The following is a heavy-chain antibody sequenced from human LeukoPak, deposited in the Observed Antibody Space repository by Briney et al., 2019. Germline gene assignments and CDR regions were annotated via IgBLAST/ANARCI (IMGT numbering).Heavy chain of an antibody. D-gene: IGHD1-26*01. CDR3: ARERGRGRDSPWFDY. Sequence: GGSLRLSCAASGFIVSGDFMSWVRQAPGKGLEWVSVIYSDGSTYYADSVEGRFTISKDNSKNTLDLQMTGLRAEDTAVYYCARERGRGRDSPWFDYWGQGTLVTVSS. V-gene: IGHV3-53*01. CDR2: IYSDGST. CDR1: GFIVSGDF. J-gene: IGHJ4*02.